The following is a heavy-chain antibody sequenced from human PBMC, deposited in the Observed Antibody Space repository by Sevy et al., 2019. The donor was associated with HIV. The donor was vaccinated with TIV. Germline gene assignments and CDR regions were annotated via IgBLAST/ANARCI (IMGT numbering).Heavy chain of an antibody. J-gene: IGHJ4*02. CDR2: IKEDGSGR. V-gene: IGHV3-7*01. Sequence: GGSLRLSCAASGFTFGSYWMTWVRQAPGKGLEWLANIKEDGSGRFYVDSVKGRFTVSRDNAKKSLYLQMNNLRGEDTALYYCARLYSSSSGRGLDNWGQGALVTVSS. CDR1: GFTFGSYW. CDR3: ARLYSSSSGRGLDN. D-gene: IGHD6-6*01.